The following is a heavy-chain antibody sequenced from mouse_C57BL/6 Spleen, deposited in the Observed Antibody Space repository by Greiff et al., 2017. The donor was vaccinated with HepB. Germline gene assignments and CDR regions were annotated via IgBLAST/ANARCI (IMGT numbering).Heavy chain of an antibody. CDR1: GYTFTSYG. J-gene: IGHJ4*01. CDR2: IYPRSGNT. CDR3: ARGEGAQATSAMDY. D-gene: IGHD3-2*02. V-gene: IGHV1-81*01. Sequence: VKLMESGAELARPGASVKLSCKASGYTFTSYGISWVKQRTGQGLEWIGEIYPRSGNTYYNEKFKGKATLTADKSSSTAYMELRSLTSEDSAVYFCARGEGAQATSAMDYWGQGTSVTVSS.